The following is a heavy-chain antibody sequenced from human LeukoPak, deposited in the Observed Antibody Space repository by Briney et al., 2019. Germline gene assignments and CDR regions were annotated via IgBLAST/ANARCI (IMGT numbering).Heavy chain of an antibody. J-gene: IGHJ6*04. CDR1: GGSFSGYY. V-gene: IGHV4-34*01. CDR3: ARDLHYDILTGTYYGMDV. Sequence: SSEPLSLACAVYGGSFSGYYWSWIRQPPGKGLEWIGEINHSGSTNYNPSLKSRVTISVDTSKNQFSLKLSSVTAADTAVYYCARDLHYDILTGTYYGMDVWGKGTTVTVSS. D-gene: IGHD3-9*01. CDR2: INHSGST.